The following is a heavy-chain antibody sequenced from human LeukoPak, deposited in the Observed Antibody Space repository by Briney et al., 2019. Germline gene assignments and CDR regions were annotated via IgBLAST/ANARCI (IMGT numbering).Heavy chain of an antibody. CDR3: ARGGYSYGYYYYYMDV. V-gene: IGHV4-39*07. D-gene: IGHD5-18*01. Sequence: SETLSLTCTVSGGSISITSYYWGWIRQPPGKGLEWIGSIYYSGSTYYNPSLKSRVTISVDTSKNQFSLKLSSVTAADTAVYYCARGGYSYGYYYYYMDVWGKGTTVTVSS. CDR1: GGSISITSYY. J-gene: IGHJ6*03. CDR2: IYYSGST.